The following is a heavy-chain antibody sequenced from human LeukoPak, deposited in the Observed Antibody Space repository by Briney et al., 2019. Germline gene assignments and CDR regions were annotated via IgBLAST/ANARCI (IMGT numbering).Heavy chain of an antibody. D-gene: IGHD6-19*01. CDR3: ARGRRSGLSGAVDY. CDR1: GVSFSGYY. J-gene: IGHJ4*02. Sequence: PSETLSLTCGVYGVSFSGYYWSWIRQPPGKGLEWIGEINHSGSITYTPSLKSRVTISLDASKNQFSLKLCFMTAADTAIYYCARGRRSGLSGAVDYWGQGTLVTVSS. CDR2: INHSGSI. V-gene: IGHV4-34*01.